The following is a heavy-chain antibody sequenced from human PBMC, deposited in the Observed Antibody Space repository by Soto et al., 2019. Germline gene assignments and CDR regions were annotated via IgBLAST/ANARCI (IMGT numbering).Heavy chain of an antibody. Sequence: QMQLVQSGPEVKKPGTSVKVSCKASGFTFTSSAMQWVRQARGQRLEWIGWIVVGSGNTNYAQKFQERVTITRDMSTSTAYMELSSLRSEDTAVYYCASGIYDYIWGSYRSVDYWGQGTLVTVSS. CDR1: GFTFTSSA. D-gene: IGHD3-16*02. J-gene: IGHJ4*02. CDR3: ASGIYDYIWGSYRSVDY. CDR2: IVVGSGNT. V-gene: IGHV1-58*02.